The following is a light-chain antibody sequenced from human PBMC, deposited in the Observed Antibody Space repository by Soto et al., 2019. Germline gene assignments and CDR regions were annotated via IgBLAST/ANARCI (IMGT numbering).Light chain of an antibody. Sequence: EIVLTQSPATLSLSPGERATLSCRASQSVSSYLAWYQQKPGQAPRLLIYDASNRATGIPARFSGSGSGTDFTLTISSLEPEDFAVYYCQQYDNLPFFGGGTKVEIK. CDR2: DAS. V-gene: IGKV3-11*01. CDR1: QSVSSY. J-gene: IGKJ4*01. CDR3: QQYDNLPF.